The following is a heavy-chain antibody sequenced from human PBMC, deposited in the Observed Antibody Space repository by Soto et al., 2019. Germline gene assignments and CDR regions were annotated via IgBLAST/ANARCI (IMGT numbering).Heavy chain of an antibody. CDR1: GFTFTKYG. J-gene: IGHJ5*02. Sequence: QVQLVQSGAEVKKPGASVKVSCKTSGFTFTKYGISWVRQAPGQGLEWMGWISVYNNNTKYAQKFQGRVATTTDTSTSTASMELRTLRSDDTAVYYCARTSMHSWTAWFDTWGQGTLVTVSS. D-gene: IGHD2-2*01. V-gene: IGHV1-18*01. CDR3: ARTSMHSWTAWFDT. CDR2: ISVYNNNT.